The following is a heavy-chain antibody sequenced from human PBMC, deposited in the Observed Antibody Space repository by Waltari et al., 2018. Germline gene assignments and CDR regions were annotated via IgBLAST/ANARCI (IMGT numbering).Heavy chain of an antibody. CDR2: IYHSGST. Sequence: QLQLQESGSGLVKPSQTLSLTCAVSGGSISSGGYSWSWIRQPPGKGLEWIGYIYHSGSTYYNPSLKSRVTISVDRSKNQFSLKLSSVTAADTAVYYCASTFWSGYYTGDYCGQGTLVTVSS. CDR1: GGSISSGGYS. D-gene: IGHD3-3*01. V-gene: IGHV4-30-2*01. CDR3: ASTFWSGYYTGDY. J-gene: IGHJ4*02.